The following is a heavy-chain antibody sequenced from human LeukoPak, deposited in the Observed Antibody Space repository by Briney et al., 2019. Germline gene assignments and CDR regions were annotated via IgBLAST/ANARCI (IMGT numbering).Heavy chain of an antibody. J-gene: IGHJ4*02. CDR2: IYCSGST. D-gene: IGHD3-16*01. CDR3: ARGLGDY. CDR1: GGSISSYY. Sequence: SETLSLTCTVSGGSISSYYWSWIRQPPGKGLEWIGYIYCSGSTNYNPSLKSRVTISVDTSKNQFSLKLSSVTAADTAVYYCARGLGDYWGQGTLVTVSS. V-gene: IGHV4-59*01.